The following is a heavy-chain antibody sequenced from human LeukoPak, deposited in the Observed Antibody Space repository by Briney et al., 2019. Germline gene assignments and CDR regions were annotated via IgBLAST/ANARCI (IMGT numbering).Heavy chain of an antibody. V-gene: IGHV4-34*01. CDR2: ISHSGST. Sequence: SETLSLTCAVYGGSFSGYYWSRIRQPPGKGLEWIGEISHSGSTNYNPSLKSRVTISVDTSKNQFSLKLSSVTAADTAVHYCARVPSYDSSGYYLDYWGQGTLVTVSS. CDR3: ARVPSYDSSGYYLDY. CDR1: GGSFSGYY. D-gene: IGHD3-22*01. J-gene: IGHJ4*02.